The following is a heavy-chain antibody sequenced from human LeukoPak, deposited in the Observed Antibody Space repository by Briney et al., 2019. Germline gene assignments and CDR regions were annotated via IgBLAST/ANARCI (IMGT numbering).Heavy chain of an antibody. D-gene: IGHD3-10*01. Sequence: PGGSLRLSCAASGFTFSSYSMNWVRQAPGKGLEWVSYISSSSSTIYYADSVKGRFTISRDNAKNSLYLQMNSLRAEDTAVYYRARLELAWENYYGSGRRDYWGQGTLVTVSS. J-gene: IGHJ4*02. CDR3: ARLELAWENYYGSGRRDY. V-gene: IGHV3-48*01. CDR1: GFTFSSYS. CDR2: ISSSSSTI.